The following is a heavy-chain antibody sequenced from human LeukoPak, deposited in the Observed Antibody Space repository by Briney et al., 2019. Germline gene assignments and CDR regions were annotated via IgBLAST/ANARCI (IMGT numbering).Heavy chain of an antibody. CDR2: ISTSGSTK. Sequence: GGSLRLSCAASGFTFSDYYMSWIRQAPGKGLEWVSYISTSGSTKYYADSVKGRFTISRDNAKNSLYLQMNSLRAEDTAVYYCAKDLLGQWPTVFDYWGQGTLVTVSS. CDR3: AKDLLGQWPTVFDY. CDR1: GFTFSDYY. V-gene: IGHV3-11*04. D-gene: IGHD6-19*01. J-gene: IGHJ4*02.